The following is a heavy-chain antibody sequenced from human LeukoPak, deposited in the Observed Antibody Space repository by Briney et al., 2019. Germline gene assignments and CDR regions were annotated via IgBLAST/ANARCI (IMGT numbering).Heavy chain of an antibody. CDR3: STDRRGGYHYNWYY. Sequence: NPGGSLRLSCAASGFTFLNAWMMSVRQARGEGREGGGRIKRKTDRGTTDHAAPVKDIYNISRDDSKNTLYLKMNSLKPEDPAVYYCSTDRRGGYHYNWYYWGQATLVTVSS. CDR1: GFTFLNAW. D-gene: IGHD5-24*01. CDR2: IKRKTDRGTT. V-gene: IGHV3-15*01. J-gene: IGHJ4*02.